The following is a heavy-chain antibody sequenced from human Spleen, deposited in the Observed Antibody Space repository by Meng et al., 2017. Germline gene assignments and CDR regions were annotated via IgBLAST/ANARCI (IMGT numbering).Heavy chain of an antibody. CDR3: ARAFLGYCSSTSCRPTDYYYYYGMDV. D-gene: IGHD2-2*01. J-gene: IGHJ6*02. CDR2: IIPILGIA. V-gene: IGHV1-69*02. CDR1: GGTFSSYT. Sequence: SVKVSCKASGGTFSSYTISWVRQAPGQGLEWMGRIIPILGIANYAQKFQGRVTITADKSTSTAYMELSSLRSEDTAVYYCARAFLGYCSSTSCRPTDYYYYYGMDVWGQGTTVTVSS.